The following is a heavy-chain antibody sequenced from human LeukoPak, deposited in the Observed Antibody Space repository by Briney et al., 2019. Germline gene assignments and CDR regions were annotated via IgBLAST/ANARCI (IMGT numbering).Heavy chain of an antibody. D-gene: IGHD3-3*01. V-gene: IGHV1-18*01. CDR3: ARGVLNYDFWCAYYYYYYYCMDV. CDR1: GGSFISYD. J-gene: IGHJ6*02. Sequence: SVKVSCKAAGGSFISYDIRWVRQAPGQGREWRGWISAYNGNTNYAQKLEGRVTMTTDTSTSTAYMELRSLRSDDTAVYYCARGVLNYDFWCAYYYYYYYCMDVWGQATTVTVSS. CDR2: ISAYNGNT.